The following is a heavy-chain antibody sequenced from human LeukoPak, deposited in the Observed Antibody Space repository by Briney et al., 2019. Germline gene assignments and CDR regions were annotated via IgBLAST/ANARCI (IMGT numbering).Heavy chain of an antibody. CDR3: AREHVSQSFDY. Sequence: GGSLRLSCAASGFTFSSYSMNWVRQAPGKGLEWVAVIWYDGSNKYYADSVKGRFTISRDNSKNTLYLQMNSLRAEDTAVYYCAREHVSQSFDYWGQGTLVTVSS. CDR1: GFTFSSYS. V-gene: IGHV3-33*08. CDR2: IWYDGSNK. J-gene: IGHJ4*02.